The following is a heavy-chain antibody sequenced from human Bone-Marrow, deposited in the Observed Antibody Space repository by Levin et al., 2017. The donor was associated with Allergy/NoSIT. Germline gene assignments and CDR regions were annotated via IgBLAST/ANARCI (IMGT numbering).Heavy chain of an antibody. CDR2: IMPIFGTP. J-gene: IGHJ6*02. Sequence: ASVKVSCKASGGPFRTYAFNWVRQAPGRGLESMGGIMPIFGTPNYAEKFQGRVTITADKSTNTAYMELSSLRSEDTAVYYCALGRPNSGGPHYGMDVWGLGTTVTVSS. CDR3: ALGRPNSGGPHYGMDV. D-gene: IGHD4-23*01. V-gene: IGHV1-69*06. CDR1: GGPFRTYA.